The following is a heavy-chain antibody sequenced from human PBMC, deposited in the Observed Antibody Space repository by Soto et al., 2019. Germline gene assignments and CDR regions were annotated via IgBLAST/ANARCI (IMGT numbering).Heavy chain of an antibody. D-gene: IGHD2-2*01. V-gene: IGHV3-74*03. CDR2: INTDGGSS. J-gene: IGHJ3*02. Sequence: EVQLVESGGDLVQPGGSLRLSCAASGFTFSGHRMHWVRQVPGKGLEWVSRINTDGGSSAYADSVKGRFTISRDNAKYTLYLQMNGLRAEDTAVYYCAREAGYCSSTSCYRRAFDTWGQGTTVTVSS. CDR1: GFTFSGHR. CDR3: AREAGYCSSTSCYRRAFDT.